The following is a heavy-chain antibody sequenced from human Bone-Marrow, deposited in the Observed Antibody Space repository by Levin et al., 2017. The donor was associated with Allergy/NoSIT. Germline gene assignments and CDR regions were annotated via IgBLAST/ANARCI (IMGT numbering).Heavy chain of an antibody. CDR3: AIGDGAAPYCYYGMDV. CDR2: FYDRGSP. D-gene: IGHD4/OR15-4a*01. V-gene: IGHV4-61*01. Sequence: SETLSLTCNVSGDSVNSGSYYWSWIRQPPGKGLEWIGYFYDRGSPYYNPSLKSRFTISTDRSKTQFSLKLKSVTAADTAVYYCAIGDGAAPYCYYGMDVWGQGTTVTVSS. J-gene: IGHJ6*02. CDR1: GDSVNSGSYY.